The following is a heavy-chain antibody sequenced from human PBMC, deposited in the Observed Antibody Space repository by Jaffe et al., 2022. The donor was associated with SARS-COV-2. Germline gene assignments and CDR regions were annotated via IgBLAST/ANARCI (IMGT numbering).Heavy chain of an antibody. CDR3: ARRRGSLVPAAPIYWYFDL. J-gene: IGHJ2*01. Sequence: QLQLQESGPGLVKPSETLSLTCTVSGGSISSSSYYWGWIRQPPGKGLEWIGSIYYSGSTYYNPSLKSRVTISVDTSKNQFSLKLSSVTAADTAVYYCARRRGSLVPAAPIYWYFDLWGRGTLVTVSS. V-gene: IGHV4-39*01. CDR1: GGSISSSSYY. D-gene: IGHD2-2*01. CDR2: IYYSGST.